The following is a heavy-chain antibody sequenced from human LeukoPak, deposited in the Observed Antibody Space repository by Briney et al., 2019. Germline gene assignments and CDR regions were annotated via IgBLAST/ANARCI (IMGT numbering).Heavy chain of an antibody. J-gene: IGHJ4*02. CDR2: IRYDGSNK. D-gene: IGHD3-10*01. CDR3: AKNGYGSGILHFDY. Sequence: PGGSLRLSCAASGFTFSSYAMSWVRQAPGKGLEWVAFIRYDGSNKYYADSVKGRFTISRDNSKNTLYLQMNSLRAEDTAVYYCAKNGYGSGILHFDYWGQGTLVTVSS. CDR1: GFTFSSYA. V-gene: IGHV3-30*02.